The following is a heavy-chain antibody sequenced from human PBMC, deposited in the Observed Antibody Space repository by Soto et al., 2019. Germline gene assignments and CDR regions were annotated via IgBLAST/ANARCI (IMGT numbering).Heavy chain of an antibody. V-gene: IGHV3-23*01. CDR2: VDGSGGDT. D-gene: IGHD2-15*01. CDR1: GFTFSSHA. Sequence: GGSLRFSCAASGFTFSSHAMGWLRQAPGTGPEWVAFVDGSGGDTSYADSVKGRFTISRDNSDNSLFLHMNSLRAEDTGRYFCAKEIFAAAGAATSAFDLWGQGTLVTVSS. J-gene: IGHJ4*02. CDR3: AKEIFAAAGAATSAFDL.